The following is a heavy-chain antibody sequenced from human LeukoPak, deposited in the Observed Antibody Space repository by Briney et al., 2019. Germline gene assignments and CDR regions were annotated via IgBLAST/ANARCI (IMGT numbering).Heavy chain of an antibody. CDR3: AKDISFKWSISGMDV. J-gene: IGHJ6*02. CDR1: VFTFDDYA. Sequence: GRSLRLSCAASVFTFDDYAMHWVRQAPGKGLEGVSGISWNSGSIGYADSVKGRFTISRDNAKNSLYLQMNSLRAEDTALYYCAKDISFKWSISGMDVWGQGTTVTVSS. D-gene: IGHD2-8*02. CDR2: ISWNSGSI. V-gene: IGHV3-9*01.